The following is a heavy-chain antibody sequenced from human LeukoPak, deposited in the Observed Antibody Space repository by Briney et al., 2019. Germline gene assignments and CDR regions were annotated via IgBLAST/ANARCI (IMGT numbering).Heavy chain of an antibody. CDR1: GFTFSSYW. J-gene: IGHJ5*02. Sequence: PGGSLRLSCAASGFTFSSYWMSWVRQAPGKGLEWVANIKQDGSEKYYVDSVKGRFTISRDNAKNSLYLQMNSLRAEDTAVYYCARDYFTFGGVIVASWGQGTLVTVSS. D-gene: IGHD3-16*02. CDR3: ARDYFTFGGVIVAS. CDR2: IKQDGSEK. V-gene: IGHV3-7*01.